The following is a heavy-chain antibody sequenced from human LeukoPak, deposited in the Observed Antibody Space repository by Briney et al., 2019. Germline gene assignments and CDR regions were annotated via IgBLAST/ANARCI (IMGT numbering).Heavy chain of an antibody. CDR1: GGSFSGYY. J-gene: IGHJ5*02. CDR3: ARHPTGYSSSWYWLDP. D-gene: IGHD6-13*01. Sequence: PSETLSLTCAVYGGSFSGYYWSWIRQPPGKGLEWIGEINHSGSTNYNPSLKSRVTISVDTSKNQFSLKLSSVTAADTAVYYCARHPTGYSSSWYWLDPWGQGTLVTVSS. CDR2: INHSGST. V-gene: IGHV4-34*01.